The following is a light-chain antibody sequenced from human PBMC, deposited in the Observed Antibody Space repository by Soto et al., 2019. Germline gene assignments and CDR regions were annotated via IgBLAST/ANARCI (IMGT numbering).Light chain of an antibody. CDR2: GAS. CDR3: HQYDSSPLT. J-gene: IGKJ4*01. Sequence: EIVLTQSPGTLSLSPGERATLSCRASQSVSSSYLAWYQQKPGQAPRLLIYGASSRATGIPDRLSGSGSGTDFTLAISRLEPEDFAVYYCHQYDSSPLTFGGVTKVEIK. CDR1: QSVSSSY. V-gene: IGKV3-20*01.